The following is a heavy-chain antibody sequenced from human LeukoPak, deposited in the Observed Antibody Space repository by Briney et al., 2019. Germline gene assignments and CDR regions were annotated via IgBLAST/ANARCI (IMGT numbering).Heavy chain of an antibody. V-gene: IGHV4-4*07. J-gene: IGHJ5*02. CDR3: ARDRTYYYDGSGYYLFDP. Sequence: PSETLSLTCTVSGVSIISYYWSWIRQPAGKGLEWIGRIYTSGSTNYNPSLKSRVTMSVDTSKNQFSLKLSSVTAADTAVYYCARDRTYYYDGSGYYLFDPWGQGTLVTVSS. CDR1: GVSIISYY. CDR2: IYTSGST. D-gene: IGHD3-22*01.